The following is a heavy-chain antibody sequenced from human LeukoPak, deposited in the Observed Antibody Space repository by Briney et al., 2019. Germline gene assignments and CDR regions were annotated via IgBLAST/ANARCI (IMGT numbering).Heavy chain of an antibody. J-gene: IGHJ6*03. CDR3: ARDNYSSGWYGEGYYYYYMDV. V-gene: IGHV4-4*07. D-gene: IGHD6-19*01. CDR2: IFPIGST. CDR1: GGSISSYY. Sequence: SETLSLTCTVSGGSISSYYWSWIRQPAGKGLEWIGRIFPIGSTNYNPSLKSRVTMSVDTSKNQFSLKLSSVTAADTAVYYCARDNYSSGWYGEGYYYYYMDVWGKGTTVTISS.